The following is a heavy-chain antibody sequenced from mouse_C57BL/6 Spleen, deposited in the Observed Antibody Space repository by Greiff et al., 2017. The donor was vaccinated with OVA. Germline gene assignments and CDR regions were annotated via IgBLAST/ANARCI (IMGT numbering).Heavy chain of an antibody. CDR1: GYTFTDYY. Sequence: VQLKQSGAELVRPGASVKLSCKASGYTFTDYYINWVKQRPGQGLEWIARIYPGSGNTYYNEKFKGKATLTADKSSSPAYMQLSSLTSEDSAVYMCARFEGYFGYWGKGTTLTVSS. V-gene: IGHV1-76*01. CDR2: IYPGSGNT. J-gene: IGHJ2*01. CDR3: ARFEGYFGY.